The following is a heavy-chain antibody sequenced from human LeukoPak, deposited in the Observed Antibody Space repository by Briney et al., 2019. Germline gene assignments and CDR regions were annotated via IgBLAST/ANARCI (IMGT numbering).Heavy chain of an antibody. J-gene: IGHJ4*02. CDR2: VDGGGGGT. D-gene: IGHD2-21*02. V-gene: IGHV3-23*01. CDR3: AKDLLAYCGDDCPFDY. CDR1: GFTLSSYA. Sequence: GGSLRLSCAASGFTLSSYAMTWVRQAPGRGLEWVSSVDGGGGGTYYADSVKGRFTISRDNSKDTLYLQMNSLRAEDTAVYYCAKDLLAYCGDDCPFDYWGQGTLVTVSS.